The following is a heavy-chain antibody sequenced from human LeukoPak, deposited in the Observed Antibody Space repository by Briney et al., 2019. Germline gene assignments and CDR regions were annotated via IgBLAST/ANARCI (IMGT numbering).Heavy chain of an antibody. D-gene: IGHD5-12*01. J-gene: IGHJ4*02. CDR3: ATLTVASPFDY. CDR1: GFTFSNYA. V-gene: IGHV3-23*01. CDR2: ISGVGDST. Sequence: PGGSLRLSCAASGFTFSNYAMNWVRQAPGKGLEWVSTISGVGDSTYYADSVKGRFTISRDNAKNSLYLQMNSLRADDTAVYYCATLTVASPFDYWGQGALVTVSS.